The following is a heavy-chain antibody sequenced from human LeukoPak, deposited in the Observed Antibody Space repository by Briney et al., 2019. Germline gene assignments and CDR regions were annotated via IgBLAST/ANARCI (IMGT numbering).Heavy chain of an antibody. D-gene: IGHD6-19*01. Sequence: GGSLRLSCAASGFTFSSYSMSWVRQAPGKGLEWVSGISGSGDRTYYADAVKGRFTISRDNSKNTLNLQMNSLSAEDTAVYYCAKTTGYSSGRGQGTLVTVSS. J-gene: IGHJ4*02. CDR1: GFTFSSYS. CDR2: ISGSGDRT. CDR3: AKTTGYSSG. V-gene: IGHV3-23*01.